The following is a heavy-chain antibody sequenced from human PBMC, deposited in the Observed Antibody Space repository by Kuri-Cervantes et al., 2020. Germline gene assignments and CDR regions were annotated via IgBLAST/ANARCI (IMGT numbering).Heavy chain of an antibody. CDR1: GLTFSSYS. CDR2: IYHTGST. V-gene: IGHV4-59*08. Sequence: ESLKISCAASGLTFSSYSMNWVRQAPGKGLEWIGNIYHTGSTYYNPSLKSRVTLSVDTTKEQFSLKLSSVTAADTAVYYCARQNQLVINAFEKWGQGTMVTVSS. CDR3: ARQNQLVINAFEK. J-gene: IGHJ3*02. D-gene: IGHD1-1*01.